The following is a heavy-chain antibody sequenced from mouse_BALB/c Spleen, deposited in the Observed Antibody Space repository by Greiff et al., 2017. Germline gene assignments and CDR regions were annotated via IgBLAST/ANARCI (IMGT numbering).Heavy chain of an antibody. J-gene: IGHJ3*01. CDR1: GFTFSSYG. Sequence: VQLKESGGDLVKPGGSLKLSCAASGFTFSSYGMSWVRQTPDKRLEWVATISSGGSYTYYPDSVKGRFTISRDNAKNTLYLQMSSLKSEDTAMYYCARQTTATTFAYWGQGTLVTVSA. CDR2: ISSGGSYT. V-gene: IGHV5-6*01. D-gene: IGHD1-2*01. CDR3: ARQTTATTFAY.